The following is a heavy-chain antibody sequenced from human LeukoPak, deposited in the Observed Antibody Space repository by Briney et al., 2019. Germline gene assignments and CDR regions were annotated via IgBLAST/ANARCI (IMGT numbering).Heavy chain of an antibody. Sequence: ASVKVSCKASGYTFTSNYIHWVRQAPGQGLEWMGMIYPRDGSTTYAQKFQGRVTVTRDTSTSTVHMELSGLRSEDTAVYYCARDQEGFDYWGQGTLVTVSS. CDR3: ARDQEGFDY. V-gene: IGHV1-46*01. CDR1: GYTFTSNY. CDR2: IYPRDGST. J-gene: IGHJ4*02.